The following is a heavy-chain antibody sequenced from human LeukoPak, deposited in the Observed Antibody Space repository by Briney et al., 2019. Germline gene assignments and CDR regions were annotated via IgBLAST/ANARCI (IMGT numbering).Heavy chain of an antibody. CDR3: ARDLPDYGGNSDWFDP. Sequence: ASVKVSCKASGYTFTSYGISWVRQAPGQGLEWMGWINPNSGGTNYAQKFQGRVTMTRDTSISTAYMELSRLRSDDTAVYYCARDLPDYGGNSDWFDPWGQGTLVTVSS. D-gene: IGHD4-23*01. CDR2: INPNSGGT. CDR1: GYTFTSYG. V-gene: IGHV1-2*02. J-gene: IGHJ5*02.